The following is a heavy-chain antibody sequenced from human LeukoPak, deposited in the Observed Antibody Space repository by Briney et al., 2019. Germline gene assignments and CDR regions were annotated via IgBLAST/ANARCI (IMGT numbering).Heavy chain of an antibody. J-gene: IGHJ5*02. Sequence: ASVKVSCTASGYTFTNYGISWVRQAPGQGHEWMGWISDYNGNTNYAQKPQGRVTMTTDTSTSTAYMELRSLRSDDTAVYCCARVVAAPVGWFDPWGQGTLVTVSS. CDR3: ARVVAAPVGWFDP. CDR2: ISDYNGNT. D-gene: IGHD2-15*01. CDR1: GYTFTNYG. V-gene: IGHV1-18*01.